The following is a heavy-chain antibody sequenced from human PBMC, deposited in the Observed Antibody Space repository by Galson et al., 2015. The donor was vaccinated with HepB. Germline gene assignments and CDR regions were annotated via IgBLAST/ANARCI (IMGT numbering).Heavy chain of an antibody. CDR1: GFTFSSYG. CDR3: ARYSSGWAPDY. D-gene: IGHD6-19*01. CDR2: IWYDGSNK. V-gene: IGHV3-33*01. Sequence: SLRLSCAASGFTFSSYGMHWVRQAPGKGLEWVAVIWYDGSNKYYADSVKGRFTISRDNSKNTLYLQKNSLRAEDTAVYYCARYSSGWAPDYWGQGTLVTVSS. J-gene: IGHJ4*02.